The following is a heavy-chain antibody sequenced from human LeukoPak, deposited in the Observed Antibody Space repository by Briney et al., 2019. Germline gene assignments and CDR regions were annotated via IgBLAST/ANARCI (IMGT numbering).Heavy chain of an antibody. J-gene: IGHJ4*02. CDR2: IYYPDT. V-gene: IGHV4-30-4*07. CDR3: ARLSSWYYFDY. D-gene: IGHD6-13*01. Sequence: PSETLSLTCAVSGGSISSGDYSWSWIRQPPGGGLEWIGYIYYPDTYYNPSLKSRVTISLDTSKNQFSLKLSSVTAADTAVYYCARLSSWYYFDYWGQGTLVTVSS. CDR1: GGSISSGDYS.